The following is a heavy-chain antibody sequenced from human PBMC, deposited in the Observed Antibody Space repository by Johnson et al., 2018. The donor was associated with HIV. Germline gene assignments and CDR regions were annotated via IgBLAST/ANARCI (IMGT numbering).Heavy chain of an antibody. J-gene: IGHJ3*02. CDR3: ARRGSWRQSSGAFDI. Sequence: QVQLVESGGGVVQPGRSLRLSCAASGFTVSSNYMSWIRQAPGKGLEWVSYISSSGSTIYYADSVKGRFTISRDNAKNSLYLQLNSLRAEDSAVYYCARRGSWRQSSGAFDIWGQGAMVTVSS. CDR2: ISSSGSTI. CDR1: GFTVSSNY. D-gene: IGHD3-16*01. V-gene: IGHV3-11*04.